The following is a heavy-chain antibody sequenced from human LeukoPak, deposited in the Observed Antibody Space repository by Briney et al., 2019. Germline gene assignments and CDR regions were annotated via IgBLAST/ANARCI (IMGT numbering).Heavy chain of an antibody. D-gene: IGHD6-19*01. CDR3: ARAVYSSGWYEPQPSDY. CDR2: ISYDGSNK. V-gene: IGHV3-30*04. J-gene: IGHJ4*02. Sequence: GGSLRLSCAASGFTFSNYTMHWVRQAPGKGLEWVAVISYDGSNKYYADSVKGRFTISRDNSKNTLYLQMNSLRAEDTAVYYCARAVYSSGWYEPQPSDYWGQGTLVTVSS. CDR1: GFTFSNYT.